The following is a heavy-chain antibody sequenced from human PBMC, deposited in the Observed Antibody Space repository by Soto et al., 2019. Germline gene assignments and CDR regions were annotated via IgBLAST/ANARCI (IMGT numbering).Heavy chain of an antibody. J-gene: IGHJ6*02. CDR2: IIPRFGTT. CDR3: GVVDMGVNDAENYFYAIGV. D-gene: IGHD3-3*01. CDR1: GGTLRRYA. Sequence: QVQLVQSGAEVKKPGSSVKVSCKASGGTLRRYAISWVRQAPGRGLEWMGGIIPRFGTTSYAKTEKFQGRLTINGDVRRITAFTEHSSQGSEVTAVYFWGVVDMGVNDAENYFYAIGVWGQGTTVIVSS. V-gene: IGHV1-69*01.